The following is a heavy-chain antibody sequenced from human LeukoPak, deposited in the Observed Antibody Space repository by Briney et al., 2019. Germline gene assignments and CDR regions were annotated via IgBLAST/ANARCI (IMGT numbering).Heavy chain of an antibody. CDR2: IYYSGST. Sequence: SETLSLTCTVSGGSISSYYWSWIRQPPGKGLEWIGYIYYSGSTNYNPSLKSRVTISVDTSKNQFSLKLSSVTAADTAVYYCASGYSGYEPFAYWGQGTLVTVSS. CDR1: GGSISSYY. J-gene: IGHJ4*02. V-gene: IGHV4-59*01. D-gene: IGHD5-12*01. CDR3: ASGYSGYEPFAY.